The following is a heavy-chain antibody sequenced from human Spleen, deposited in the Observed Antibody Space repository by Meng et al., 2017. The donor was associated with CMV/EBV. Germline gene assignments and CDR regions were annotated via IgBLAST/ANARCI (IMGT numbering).Heavy chain of an antibody. CDR3: ARDVLASPMAVAGTFGY. CDR1: GGPIRSYY. V-gene: IGHV4-4*07. D-gene: IGHD6-19*01. J-gene: IGHJ4*02. Sequence: QLLPPEPGPGLVESSDTLSLTCTVSGGPIRSYYWSLIRQPAGKGLEWIGRIYTSGSTNYNPSLKSRVTMSVDTSKNQFSLKLSSVTAADTAEYYCARDVLASPMAVAGTFGYWGQGTLVTVSS. CDR2: IYTSGST.